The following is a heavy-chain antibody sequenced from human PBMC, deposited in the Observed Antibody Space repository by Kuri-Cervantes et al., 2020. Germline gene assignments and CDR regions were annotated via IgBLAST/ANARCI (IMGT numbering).Heavy chain of an antibody. CDR2: IYHSGST. CDR3: ARVSDYYGSAPRGYFDY. D-gene: IGHD3-10*01. Sequence: SETLSLTCAVSGGSISSSNWWSWVRQPPGKGLEWIGEIYHSGSTNYNPSLKSRVTISVDTSKNQFSLKLSSVTAADTAVYYYARVSDYYGSAPRGYFDYWGQGTLVTVSS. CDR1: GGSISSSNW. J-gene: IGHJ4*02. V-gene: IGHV4-4*02.